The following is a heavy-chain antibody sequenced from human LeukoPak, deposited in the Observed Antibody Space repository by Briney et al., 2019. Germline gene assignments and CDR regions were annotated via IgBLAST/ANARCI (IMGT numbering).Heavy chain of an antibody. CDR1: GDSVSIYY. D-gene: IGHD4-17*01. J-gene: IGHJ4*02. CDR3: ARGLGLTAVTEHYFDY. Sequence: SETLSLTCTVSGDSVSIYYWSWIRQPPGKGLEWIGYISYSGSTDYNPSLKNRVTISVDTSKNQFSLKLSSVTAADTAVYYCARGLGLTAVTEHYFDYWGQGTLVTVSS. CDR2: ISYSGST. V-gene: IGHV4-59*08.